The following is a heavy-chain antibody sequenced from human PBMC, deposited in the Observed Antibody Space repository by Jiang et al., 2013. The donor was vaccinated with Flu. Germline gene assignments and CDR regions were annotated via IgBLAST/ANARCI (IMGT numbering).Heavy chain of an antibody. V-gene: IGHV3-23*01. Sequence: STYYADSVKGRFTISRDNSKNTLYLQMNSLRAEDTAVYYCAKQPPITMTHWYFDLWGRGTLVTVSS. CDR2: ST. J-gene: IGHJ2*01. D-gene: IGHD3-22*01. CDR3: AKQPPITMTHWYFDL.